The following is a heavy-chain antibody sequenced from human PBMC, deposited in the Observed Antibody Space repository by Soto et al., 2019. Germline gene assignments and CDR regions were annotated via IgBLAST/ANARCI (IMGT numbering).Heavy chain of an antibody. CDR3: AKSSVSYYYMDV. Sequence: EVQLVESGGGLVQPGRSLRLYCAASGFTFDDYAMHWVRQAPGKGLEWVSGISWNSGSIGYADSVKGRFTISRDNAKNSLYLQMNSLRAEDTALYYCAKSSVSYYYMDVWGKGTTVTVSS. CDR1: GFTFDDYA. V-gene: IGHV3-9*01. J-gene: IGHJ6*03. D-gene: IGHD2-8*01. CDR2: ISWNSGSI.